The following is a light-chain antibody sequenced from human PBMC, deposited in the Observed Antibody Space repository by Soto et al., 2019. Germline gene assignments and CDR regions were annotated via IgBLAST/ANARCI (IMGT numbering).Light chain of an antibody. CDR2: DAS. CDR1: QSVSSY. J-gene: IGKJ5*01. Sequence: NVLTQSPATLSLSPGERATLSCRASQSVSSYLAWYQQKPGQAPRLLIYDASNRATGIPARFSGSGSGTDFTLTISSLEPEDFAVYYCQQRSNWRITFGQGTRLEIK. CDR3: QQRSNWRIT. V-gene: IGKV3-11*01.